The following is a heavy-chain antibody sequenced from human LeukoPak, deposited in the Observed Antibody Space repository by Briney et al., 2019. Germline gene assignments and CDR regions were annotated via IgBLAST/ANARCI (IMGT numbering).Heavy chain of an antibody. Sequence: GGSLRLSCAASGFTFSSYAMSWVRQAPGKGLEWVSAISGSGGSTYYADSAKGRFTISRDSSKNTLYLQMNSLRAGDTAVYYCAKVLSGWLFDYWGQGTLVTVSS. J-gene: IGHJ4*02. CDR2: ISGSGGST. V-gene: IGHV3-23*01. D-gene: IGHD6-19*01. CDR3: AKVLSGWLFDY. CDR1: GFTFSSYA.